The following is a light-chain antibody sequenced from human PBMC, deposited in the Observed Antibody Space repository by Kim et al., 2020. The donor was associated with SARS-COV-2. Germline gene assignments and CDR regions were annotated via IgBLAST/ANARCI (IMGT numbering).Light chain of an antibody. V-gene: IGLV3-1*01. J-gene: IGLJ1*01. Sequence: SGSPGQTATITCSGDNLGDKYAYWYQQKPGQSPVLVIYQDVKRPSGIPERFSGSNSGNTATLTISGTQSVDEADYYCQAWDSSVGVFASGTKVTVL. CDR1: NLGDKY. CDR3: QAWDSSVGV. CDR2: QDV.